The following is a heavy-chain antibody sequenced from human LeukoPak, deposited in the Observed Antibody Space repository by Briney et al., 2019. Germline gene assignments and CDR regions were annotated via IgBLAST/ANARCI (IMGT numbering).Heavy chain of an antibody. J-gene: IGHJ4*02. CDR3: ARALPAASHTSFDY. D-gene: IGHD2-2*01. Sequence: PGGSLRLSCAASGFTVSSEYMSWVRQAPGKGLEWVSIIYNGGTTYYADSVKGRFTISRDISKNTVYLQMNSLRAEDTALFFCARALPAASHTSFDYWGQGALVTVSS. CDR1: GFTVSSEY. V-gene: IGHV3-66*01. CDR2: IYNGGTT.